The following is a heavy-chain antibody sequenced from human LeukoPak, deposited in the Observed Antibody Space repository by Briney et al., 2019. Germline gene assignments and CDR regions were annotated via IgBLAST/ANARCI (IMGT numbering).Heavy chain of an antibody. CDR2: ISSSRSYI. D-gene: IGHD3-22*01. CDR3: AKDVREYYDSSGVDY. J-gene: IGHJ4*02. CDR1: GFTFSDHY. V-gene: IGHV3-21*01. Sequence: GGSLRLSCTASGFTFSDHYMNWVRQAPGKGPEWVSSISSSRSYIFYADSVKGRFTISRDNSKNTLYLQMNSLRAEDTAVYYCAKDVREYYDSSGVDYWGQGTLVTVSS.